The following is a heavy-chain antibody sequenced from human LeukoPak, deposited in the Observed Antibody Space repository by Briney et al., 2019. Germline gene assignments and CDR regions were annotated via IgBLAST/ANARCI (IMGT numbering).Heavy chain of an antibody. J-gene: IGHJ4*02. CDR3: ATSRTFDY. CDR2: INIDGSNT. CDR1: GFTLSSYW. V-gene: IGHV3-74*01. Sequence: GGSLRLSCAASGFTLSSYWMHWVRQAPGKGLVWVSHINIDGSNTRYADSVKGRFTISRDNAENTLYLQMNSLRVDDTAVYYCATSRTFDYWGQGTLVTVSA.